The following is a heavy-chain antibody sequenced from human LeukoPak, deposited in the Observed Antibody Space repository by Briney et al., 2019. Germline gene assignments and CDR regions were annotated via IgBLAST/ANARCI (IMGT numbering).Heavy chain of an antibody. J-gene: IGHJ4*02. D-gene: IGHD2-15*01. V-gene: IGHV3-23*01. Sequence: GGSLRLSCATSGFSFSSYAMSWVRQAPGKGLEWVSAMSSSDDGRYYAASVRGRLTISRDTSRSTLYLQMNSLRAKDAAVYYCAKAPVTSCRGAFCYPFDYWGQGTLVTVSS. CDR1: GFSFSSYA. CDR3: AKAPVTSCRGAFCYPFDY. CDR2: MSSSDDGR.